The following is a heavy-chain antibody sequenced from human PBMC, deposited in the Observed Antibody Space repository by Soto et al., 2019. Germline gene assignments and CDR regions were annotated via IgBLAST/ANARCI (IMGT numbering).Heavy chain of an antibody. CDR2: IRSKANSYAT. CDR3: TSSLDYGDYYGYFDY. D-gene: IGHD4-17*01. Sequence: EVQLVESGGGLVQPGGSLKLSCAASGFTFSGSAMHWVRQASGKGLEWVGRIRSKANSYATAYAASGKGRFTISRDDSKNTAYLHMNSLKPEDTVVYYCTSSLDYGDYYGYFDYWGQGSLVTVSS. CDR1: GFTFSGSA. V-gene: IGHV3-73*02. J-gene: IGHJ4*02.